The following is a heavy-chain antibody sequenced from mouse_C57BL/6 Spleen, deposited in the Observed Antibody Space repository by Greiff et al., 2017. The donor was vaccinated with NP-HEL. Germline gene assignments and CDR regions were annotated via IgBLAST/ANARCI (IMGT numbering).Heavy chain of an antibody. CDR1: GFTFSSYA. Sequence: VQLKESGGGLVKPGGSLKLSCAASGFTFSSYAMSWVRQTPEKRLEWVATISDGGSYTYYPDNVKGRFTISRDNAKNNLYLQMSHLKSEDTAMYYCARDGGDGYYRDYWGQGTTLTVSS. D-gene: IGHD2-3*01. CDR3: ARDGGDGYYRDY. J-gene: IGHJ2*01. V-gene: IGHV5-4*01. CDR2: ISDGGSYT.